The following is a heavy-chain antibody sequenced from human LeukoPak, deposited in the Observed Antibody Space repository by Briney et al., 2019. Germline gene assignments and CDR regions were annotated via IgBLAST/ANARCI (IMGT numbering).Heavy chain of an antibody. Sequence: GGSLRLSCAASGFTFSSYAMSWVRQAPGKGLEWVSAISGSGGSTYYADSVKGRFTISRDNAKNSLYLQMNSLRAEDTAVYYCARDLYYGSSGYSPFDYWGQGTLVTVSS. CDR1: GFTFSSYA. J-gene: IGHJ4*02. D-gene: IGHD3-22*01. CDR3: ARDLYYGSSGYSPFDY. V-gene: IGHV3-23*01. CDR2: ISGSGGST.